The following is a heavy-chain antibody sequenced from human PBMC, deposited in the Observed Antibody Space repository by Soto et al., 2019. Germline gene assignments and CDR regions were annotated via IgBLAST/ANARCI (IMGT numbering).Heavy chain of an antibody. CDR1: GGSISSGGYS. CDR3: ARGSNWNYGGDYFDY. V-gene: IGHV4-30-2*01. J-gene: IGHJ4*02. CDR2: IYHSGST. D-gene: IGHD1-7*01. Sequence: QLQLQESGSGLVKPSQTLSLTCAVSGGSISSGGYSWSWIRQPPGKGLEWIGYIYHSGSTYYNPSLKSRVTISVDRSKSQFSLKLSSVTAADTAVYYCARGSNWNYGGDYFDYWGQGTLVTVSS.